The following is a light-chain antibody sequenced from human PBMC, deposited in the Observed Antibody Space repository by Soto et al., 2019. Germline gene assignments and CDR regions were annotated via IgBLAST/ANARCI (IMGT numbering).Light chain of an antibody. J-gene: IGKJ5*01. Sequence: ELVLTQSPGTLSLYQGERATLSCRASQSLANSFIAWYQQKPGQAPRLLIYDTSSRASGIPDRFSGSGSGTDFTLTISRLETEDFAVFYCQQYGTSEIIFGQGTRLEIK. V-gene: IGKV3-20*01. CDR2: DTS. CDR3: QQYGTSEII. CDR1: QSLANSF.